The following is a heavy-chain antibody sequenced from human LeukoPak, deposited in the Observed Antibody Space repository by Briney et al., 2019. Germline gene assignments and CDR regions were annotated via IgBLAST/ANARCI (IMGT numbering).Heavy chain of an antibody. V-gene: IGHV3-23*01. Sequence: GGSLRLSCAASGFTFSTYSMNWVRQTPGRGLEWVSIISGSGDSTYYADSVKGRFTISRDNSRNTLYLQMISLRAEDTGVYYCAKIPQVSTTSVPNFDYWGQGTLVTVSS. D-gene: IGHD2/OR15-2a*01. J-gene: IGHJ4*02. CDR2: ISGSGDST. CDR1: GFTFSTYS. CDR3: AKIPQVSTTSVPNFDY.